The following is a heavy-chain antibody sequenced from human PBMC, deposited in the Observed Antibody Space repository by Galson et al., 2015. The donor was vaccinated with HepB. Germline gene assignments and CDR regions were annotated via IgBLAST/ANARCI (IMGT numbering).Heavy chain of an antibody. CDR1: GFTFSSYA. Sequence: SLRLSCAASGFTFSSYAMSWVRQAPGKGLEWVSAISGSGGSTYYADSVKGRFTISRDNSKNTLYLQMNSLRAEDTAVYYCAKRYDYYYYYMDVWGKGTTVTVSS. V-gene: IGHV3-23*01. J-gene: IGHJ6*03. CDR2: ISGSGGST. D-gene: IGHD5-12*01. CDR3: AKRYDYYYYYMDV.